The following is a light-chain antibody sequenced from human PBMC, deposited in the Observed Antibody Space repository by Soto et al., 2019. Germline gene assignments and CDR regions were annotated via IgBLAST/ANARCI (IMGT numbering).Light chain of an antibody. CDR1: SSNIGSNS. CDR2: KSN. V-gene: IGLV1-47*01. Sequence: QSVLTQPPSASGTPGQRVTLSCSGGSSNIGSNSVFWYQHLPVTAPKLLIYKSNQRPSGVPDRFAGSRSGTSASLAISGLRSDDEGDYYCAGWDGSLSGVVFGGGTKLTVL. J-gene: IGLJ2*01. CDR3: AGWDGSLSGVV.